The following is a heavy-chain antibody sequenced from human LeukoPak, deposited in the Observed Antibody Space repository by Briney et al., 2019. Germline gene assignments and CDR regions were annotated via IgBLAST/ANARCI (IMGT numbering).Heavy chain of an antibody. CDR1: GGSFSGYY. CDR2: INHSGST. CDR3: ARGPGIAAAGTGYNDY. V-gene: IGHV4-34*01. J-gene: IGHJ4*02. D-gene: IGHD6-13*01. Sequence: KPSETLSLTCAVYGGSFSGYYWSWIRQPPGKGLEWIGEINHSGSTNYNPSLKSRVTISVDTSKNQFSLKLSSVTAADTAVYYCARGPGIAAAGTGYNDYWGQGTLVTVSS.